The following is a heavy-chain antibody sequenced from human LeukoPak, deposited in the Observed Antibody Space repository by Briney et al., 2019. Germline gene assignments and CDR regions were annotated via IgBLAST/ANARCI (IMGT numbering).Heavy chain of an antibody. J-gene: IGHJ5*02. CDR1: GFTFSSYW. D-gene: IGHD2-2*01. V-gene: IGHV3-7*01. Sequence: GGSLRLSCAASGFTFSSYWMSWARQAPGKGLEWVANIKQDGSEKYYVDSVKGRFTISRDNAKNSLYLQMNSLRAEDTAVYYCAREFSTSWGGWFDPWGQGTLVTVSS. CDR3: AREFSTSWGGWFDP. CDR2: IKQDGSEK.